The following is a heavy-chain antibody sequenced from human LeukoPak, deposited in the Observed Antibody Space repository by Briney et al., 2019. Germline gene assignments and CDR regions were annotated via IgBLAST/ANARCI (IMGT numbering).Heavy chain of an antibody. CDR2: ISYDGSNK. V-gene: IGHV3-30-3*01. Sequence: GGSLRFSCAASGFNFASNWMHWVRQAPGKGLEWVAVISYDGSNKYYADSVKGRFTISRDNSKNTLYLQMNSLRAEDTAVYYCARDRSLRGYCSSTSCSPFGYWGQGTLVTVSS. J-gene: IGHJ4*02. CDR1: GFNFASNW. CDR3: ARDRSLRGYCSSTSCSPFGY. D-gene: IGHD2-2*01.